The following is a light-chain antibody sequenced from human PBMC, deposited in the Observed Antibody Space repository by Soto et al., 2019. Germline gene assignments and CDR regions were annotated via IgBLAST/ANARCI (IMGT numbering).Light chain of an antibody. Sequence: DIQMTQSPSSLSASVGDRVTITCQASQDISNYLNWYQRKPGKAPKLLMYDLSNLETGVPSRFSGSVSGTDFTFTISSLQPEDIGTYYCQQYDNLPTFGPGTKVEVK. V-gene: IGKV1-33*01. CDR2: DLS. CDR3: QQYDNLPT. CDR1: QDISNY. J-gene: IGKJ3*01.